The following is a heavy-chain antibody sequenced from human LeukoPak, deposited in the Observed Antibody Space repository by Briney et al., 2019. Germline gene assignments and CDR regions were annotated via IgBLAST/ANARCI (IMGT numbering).Heavy chain of an antibody. Sequence: GGSLRLSCAASGFTFSSYAMHWVRQAPGKGLEWVAVISYDGSNKYYADSVKGRFTISRDNAKNSLYLQMNSLRAEDTAVYYCAVGVGANYFDYWGQGTLVTVSS. CDR1: GFTFSSYA. J-gene: IGHJ4*02. CDR3: AVGVGANYFDY. V-gene: IGHV3-30-3*01. CDR2: ISYDGSNK. D-gene: IGHD1-26*01.